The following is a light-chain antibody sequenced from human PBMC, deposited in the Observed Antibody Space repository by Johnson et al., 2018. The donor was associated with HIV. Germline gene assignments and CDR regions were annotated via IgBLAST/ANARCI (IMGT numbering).Light chain of an antibody. J-gene: IGLJ1*01. CDR3: GTWDTSLSAGGV. CDR1: SSNIGNNY. CDR2: DNH. Sequence: HSVLTQPPSVSAAPGQKVNISCSGSSSNIGNNYVSWYQQLPGTAPKVLIYDNHKRPSGIPDRVSGSKSGTSATLGITGLQTGDEADYYCGTWDTSLSAGGVFGTGTKVTVL. V-gene: IGLV1-51*01.